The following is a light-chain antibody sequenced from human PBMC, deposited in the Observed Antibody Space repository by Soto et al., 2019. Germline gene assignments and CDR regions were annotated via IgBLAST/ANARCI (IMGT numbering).Light chain of an antibody. CDR1: QSVSSN. CDR3: QQYNNWPPLT. V-gene: IGKV3-15*01. Sequence: EIVMTQSPATLSVSPEERATLSCRASQSVSSNLAWYQQKPGQAPRLLIYGASTRATGIPATFSGSGSGTEFTLTISSLQSEDFAVYYCQQYNNWPPLTFGGGTKVEIK. CDR2: GAS. J-gene: IGKJ4*01.